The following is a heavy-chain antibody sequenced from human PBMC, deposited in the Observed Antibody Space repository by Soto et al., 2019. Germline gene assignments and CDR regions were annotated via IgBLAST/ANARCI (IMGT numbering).Heavy chain of an antibody. CDR1: GGSISSSSYY. D-gene: IGHD6-13*01. J-gene: IGHJ6*02. CDR2: IYYSGST. V-gene: IGHV4-39*01. CDR3: ARQLKPGYSSSWYSYYYYYGMDV. Sequence: SETLSLTCTVSGGSISSSSYYWGWIRQPPGKGLEWIGSIYYSGSTYYNPSLKSRVTISVDTSKNQFSLKLSSVTAADTAVYYCARQLKPGYSSSWYSYYYYYGMDVWGQGTTVTVSS.